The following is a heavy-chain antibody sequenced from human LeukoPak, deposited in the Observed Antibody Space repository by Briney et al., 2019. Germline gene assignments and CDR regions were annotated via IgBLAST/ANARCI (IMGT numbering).Heavy chain of an antibody. J-gene: IGHJ4*02. CDR2: ITGNGGRT. CDR3: AKDAVAPGSGGDYFDY. D-gene: IGHD3-10*01. V-gene: IGHV3-23*01. Sequence: GGSLRLSCAASGFTFSSNAMSWVRQAPGKGLEWVSIITGNGGRTYYADSVKGRFTISRDNSKNTLSLQMNSLRANDTAVYYCAKDAVAPGSGGDYFDYWGQGTLVTVSS. CDR1: GFTFSSNA.